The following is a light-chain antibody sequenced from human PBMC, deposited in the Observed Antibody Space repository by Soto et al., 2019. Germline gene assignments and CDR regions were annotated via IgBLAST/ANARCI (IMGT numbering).Light chain of an antibody. J-gene: IGKJ1*01. CDR1: QSVSSN. CDR2: DAS. CDR3: LQYNDWPRT. Sequence: EIVLTQSPGTLSLSPGERATLSCRASQSVSSNLAWYQQKPGQAPRLLIYDASTRANGIPARFSGSGSGTEFTLTISNLQSEDFAVYYCLQYNDWPRTFGQGTKVDIK. V-gene: IGKV3-15*01.